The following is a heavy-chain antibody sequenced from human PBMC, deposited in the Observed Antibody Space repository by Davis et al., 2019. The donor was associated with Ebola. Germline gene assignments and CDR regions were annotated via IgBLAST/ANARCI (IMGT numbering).Heavy chain of an antibody. V-gene: IGHV3-33*01. CDR1: GFTFNNYG. CDR3: ARGRYSDGSGFFFEQSH. CDR2: IWFDGSSK. J-gene: IGHJ4*02. Sequence: GESLKISCEASGFTFNNYGMHWVRRAPGKGLEWVAVIWFDGSSKYYADSVRGRFTISRDNSKNTLYLQMNRPRAEDTAVYYCARGRYSDGSGFFFEQSHWGQGTLVTVSS. D-gene: IGHD3-22*01.